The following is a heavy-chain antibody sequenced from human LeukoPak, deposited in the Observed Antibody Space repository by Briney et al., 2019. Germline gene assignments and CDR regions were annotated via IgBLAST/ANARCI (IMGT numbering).Heavy chain of an antibody. D-gene: IGHD6-19*01. J-gene: IGHJ4*02. CDR3: AKVTSGWYRGGFDY. CDR2: ISGSGGST. V-gene: IGHV3-23*01. CDR1: GLIFSSYV. Sequence: GGSLRLSCATSGLIFSSYVMHWVRQAPGKGLEWVSAISGSGGSTYYADSVKGRFTISRDNSKNTLYLQMNSLRAEDTAVYYCAKVTSGWYRGGFDYWGQGTLVTVSS.